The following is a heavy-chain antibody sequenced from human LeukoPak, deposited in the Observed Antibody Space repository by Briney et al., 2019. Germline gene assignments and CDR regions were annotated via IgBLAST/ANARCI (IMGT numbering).Heavy chain of an antibody. D-gene: IGHD3-3*01. CDR1: GFTFTTYS. J-gene: IGHJ6*02. CDR3: TSRGDFWSGYWGMNV. CDR2: ISSTSSYI. Sequence: GGSLRLSCVASGFTFTTYSLNWVRQAPGKGLEWVSSISSTSSYIYYADSVKGRFTLSRDNAKNSIYLQMDSLRAEDTAVYYCTSRGDFWSGYWGMNVWGQGTTVIVSS. V-gene: IGHV3-21*01.